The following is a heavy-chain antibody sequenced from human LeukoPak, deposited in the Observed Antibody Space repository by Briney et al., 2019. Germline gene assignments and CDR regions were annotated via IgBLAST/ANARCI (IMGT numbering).Heavy chain of an antibody. D-gene: IGHD5-24*01. J-gene: IGHJ4*02. CDR3: ARGDVYNDY. CDR1: GYTFTGYY. Sequence: ASVNVSCKASGYTFTGYYLHWVRQAPGQGLEWMGWTNPNSGGTNYAQKFQGRVTMTRDTSITTAYMELSRLRSDDTAFYYCARGDVYNDYWGEGTLVTVSS. CDR2: TNPNSGGT. V-gene: IGHV1-2*02.